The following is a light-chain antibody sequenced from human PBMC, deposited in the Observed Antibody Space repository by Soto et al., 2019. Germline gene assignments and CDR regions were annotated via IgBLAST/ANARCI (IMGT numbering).Light chain of an antibody. CDR1: QSVSSSY. V-gene: IGKV3-20*01. Sequence: EIVLTQSPGTLSLSPGERATLSCRASQSVSSSYLAWYQQKPGQAPRLLIYGASSRATGIPDRFSGSGSGTDFTLTISRLEPEDFLVYYCQQYGSPYTFGQGTKLEIK. J-gene: IGKJ2*01. CDR3: QQYGSPYT. CDR2: GAS.